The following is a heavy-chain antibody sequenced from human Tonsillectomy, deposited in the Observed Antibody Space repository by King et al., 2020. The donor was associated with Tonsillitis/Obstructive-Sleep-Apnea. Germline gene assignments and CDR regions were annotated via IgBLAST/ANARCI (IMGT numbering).Heavy chain of an antibody. CDR1: GFTFSSNG. Sequence: VQLVESGGGLVQPRGSLRLSCAASGFTFSSNGMNWVRQAPGKGLEWVSSISGSGGNTYYADSVKGRFTISRDNSKNTLYLQMNSLRAEDTAVYYCAKRYLTGSGSYMDLDYWGQGTLVTVSS. D-gene: IGHD1-26*01. CDR3: AKRYLTGSGSYMDLDY. CDR2: ISGSGGNT. J-gene: IGHJ4*02. V-gene: IGHV3-23*04.